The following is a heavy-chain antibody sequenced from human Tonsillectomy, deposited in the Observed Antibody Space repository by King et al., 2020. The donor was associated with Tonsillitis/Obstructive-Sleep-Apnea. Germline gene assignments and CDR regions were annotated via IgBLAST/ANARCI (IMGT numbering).Heavy chain of an antibody. V-gene: IGHV4-34*01. CDR1: GGSFSGYN. Sequence: VQLQQWGAGLLKPSETLSLTCAVYGGSFSGYNWTWIRQPPGKGLEWIGEINHSGSTIYDPSLKGRVTISLDTSKNQFSLKLSSVTAADTAVYYCAGQNLWGYYFDYWGQGTPVTVSS. CDR3: AGQNLWGYYFDY. J-gene: IGHJ4*02. CDR2: INHSGST. D-gene: IGHD7-27*01.